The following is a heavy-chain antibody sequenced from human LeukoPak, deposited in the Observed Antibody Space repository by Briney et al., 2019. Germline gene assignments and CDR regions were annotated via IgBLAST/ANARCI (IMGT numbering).Heavy chain of an antibody. V-gene: IGHV1-8*01. CDR1: GYTFTSYD. D-gene: IGHD2-2*02. CDR3: ARGMVVVPAAILDPYWFDP. Sequence: ASVKVSCKASGYTFTSYDINWVRQATGQGLEWMGWMNPNSGNTGYAQKFQGRVTMTRNTSISTAYMELSSLRSEDTAVYYCARGMVVVPAAILDPYWFDPWGQGTLVTVSS. J-gene: IGHJ5*02. CDR2: MNPNSGNT.